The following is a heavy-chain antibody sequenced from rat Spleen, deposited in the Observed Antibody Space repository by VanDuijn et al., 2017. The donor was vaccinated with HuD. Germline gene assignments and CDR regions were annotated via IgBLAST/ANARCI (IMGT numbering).Heavy chain of an antibody. D-gene: IGHD1-3*01. CDR3: SRHDYGSYRNVMDA. J-gene: IGHJ4*01. CDR1: GFTFSDYY. CDR2: ISTGGGNT. Sequence: EVQLVESDGGLVQPGRSQKLSCAASGFTFSDYYMAWVRQTPTKGLEWVASISTGGGNTYYRDSVKGRFTISRDNAKNTQYLQMDSLRSEDTASYYCSRHDYGSYRNVMDAWGQGASVTVSS. V-gene: IGHV5S14*01.